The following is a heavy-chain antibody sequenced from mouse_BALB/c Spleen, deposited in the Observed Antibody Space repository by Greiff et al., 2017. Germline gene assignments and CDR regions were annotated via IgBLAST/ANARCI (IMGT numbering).Heavy chain of an antibody. CDR2: IWAGGST. Sequence: VKLVESGPGLVAPSQSLSITCTVSGFSLTSYGVHWVRQPPGKGLEWLGVIWAGGSTNYNSALMSRLSISKDNSKSQVFLKMNSLQTDDTAMYYCAREDDYDPAWFAYWGQGTLVTVSA. D-gene: IGHD2-4*01. CDR3: AREDDYDPAWFAY. CDR1: GFSLTSYG. V-gene: IGHV2-9*02. J-gene: IGHJ3*01.